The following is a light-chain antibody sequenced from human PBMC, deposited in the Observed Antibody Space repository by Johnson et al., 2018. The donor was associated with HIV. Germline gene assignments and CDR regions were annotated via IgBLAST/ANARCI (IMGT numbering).Light chain of an antibody. CDR3: GVWDASLSHHYV. J-gene: IGLJ1*01. V-gene: IGLV1-51*02. CDR1: SSNIENYF. CDR2: EDY. Sequence: QSVLTQPPSVSAAPGQRVNISCSGHSSNIENYFVSWYKQLPGAAPRLLICEDYKRPSGIPDRFSGSKSGASATLGITGLQTGDEADYYGGVWDASLSHHYVFGSGTTITVL.